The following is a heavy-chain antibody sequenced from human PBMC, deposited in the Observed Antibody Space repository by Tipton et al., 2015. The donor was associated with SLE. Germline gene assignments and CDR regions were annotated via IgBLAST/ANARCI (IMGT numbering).Heavy chain of an antibody. D-gene: IGHD7-27*01. V-gene: IGHV5-51*01. CDR3: ARHLTGDPFHF. Sequence: QLVQSGAEVKKPGESLKISCKGSGYRFTNYWIGWVRQMPGKGLELLGIIHPGDSDTEYSPSFQGQVTFSADRSISTAYVQWSSLKASDTAMYFCARHLTGDPFHFWGPGTMVTVSS. CDR1: GYRFTNYW. J-gene: IGHJ3*01. CDR2: IHPGDSDT.